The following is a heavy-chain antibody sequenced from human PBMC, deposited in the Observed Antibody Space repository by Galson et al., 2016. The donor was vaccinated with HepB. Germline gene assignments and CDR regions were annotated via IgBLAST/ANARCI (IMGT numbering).Heavy chain of an antibody. V-gene: IGHV5-10-1*01. J-gene: IGHJ6*03. CDR1: GYSFTNYW. Sequence: QSGAEVKKPGESLRISCKGSGYSFTNYWITWVRQMPGKGLEWMGTIDPSDSYTNYSPSFQGHVTISADKSISTAYLQWSSLKASDTAMYYCAERSGVAATNYYYYYMVVWGKGTSVTVSS. CDR2: IDPSDSYT. D-gene: IGHD2-15*01. CDR3: AERSGVAATNYYYYYMVV.